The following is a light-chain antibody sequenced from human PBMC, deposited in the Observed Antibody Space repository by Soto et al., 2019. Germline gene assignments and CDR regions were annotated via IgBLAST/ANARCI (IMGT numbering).Light chain of an antibody. CDR1: SSNIGNNY. CDR2: DNN. Sequence: QSVLTQPPSVSAAPGQKVTISCSGSSSNIGNNYVSWYQQLPGRAPKLLIYDNNKRPSGIPDRFSGSKSGKSATLGITGLQTGDEADYYCGTWDSSLSVGVFGTGTKLTVL. V-gene: IGLV1-51*01. J-gene: IGLJ1*01. CDR3: GTWDSSLSVGV.